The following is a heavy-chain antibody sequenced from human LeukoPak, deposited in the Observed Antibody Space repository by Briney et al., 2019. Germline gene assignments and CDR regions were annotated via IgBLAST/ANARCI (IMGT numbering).Heavy chain of an antibody. J-gene: IGHJ5*02. CDR2: INPSGGST. Sequence: ASVKVSCKASGYTFTSYYMHWVRQAPGQGLEWMGIINPSGGSTSYAQKFQGRVTMTRDTSTSTVYMELSSLRSEDTAVYYCARVFPYDSSGYAWFDPWGQGTLVTVSS. CDR1: GYTFTSYY. V-gene: IGHV1-46*01. D-gene: IGHD3-22*01. CDR3: ARVFPYDSSGYAWFDP.